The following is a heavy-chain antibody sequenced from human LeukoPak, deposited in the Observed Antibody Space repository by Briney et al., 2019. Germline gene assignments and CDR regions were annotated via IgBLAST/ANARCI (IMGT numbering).Heavy chain of an antibody. V-gene: IGHV3-11*01. D-gene: IGHD3-10*01. CDR3: ARRGVLWFGELFYYGMDV. CDR2: ISSSGSTI. CDR1: GFTFSDHY. J-gene: IGHJ6*02. Sequence: GGSLRLSCAASGFTFSDHYMSWIRQAPGKGLGWVSYISSSGSTIYYADSVKGRFTISRDNAKNSLYLQMNSLRAEDTAVYYCARRGVLWFGELFYYGMDVWGQGTTVTVSS.